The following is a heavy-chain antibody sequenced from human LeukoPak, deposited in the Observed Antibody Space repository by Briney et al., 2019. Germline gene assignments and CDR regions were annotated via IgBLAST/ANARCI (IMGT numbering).Heavy chain of an antibody. D-gene: IGHD3-10*01. CDR1: GYTFTGYY. Sequence: GASVKVSCKASGYTFTGYYMHWVRQAPGQGLEWMGWINPNSGGTNYAQKFQGRVTMTRDTSISTAYMEPSRLRSDDTAVYYCARDLLWFGELLYYGMDVWGQGTTVTVSS. CDR3: ARDLLWFGELLYYGMDV. J-gene: IGHJ6*02. V-gene: IGHV1-2*02. CDR2: INPNSGGT.